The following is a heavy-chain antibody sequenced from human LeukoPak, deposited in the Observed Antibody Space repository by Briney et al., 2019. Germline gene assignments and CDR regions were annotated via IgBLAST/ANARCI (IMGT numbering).Heavy chain of an antibody. CDR1: GGSISSSSYY. D-gene: IGHD1-7*01. Sequence: PSETLSLTCTVSGGSISSSSYYWGWIRQPPGKGLEWIVSIYYSGSTYYNPSLKSRVTISVDTSKNQFSLTLSSVTAADTAVYYCAKLELDGDWFDPWGQGTLVTVSS. CDR3: AKLELDGDWFDP. J-gene: IGHJ5*02. CDR2: IYYSGST. V-gene: IGHV4-39*07.